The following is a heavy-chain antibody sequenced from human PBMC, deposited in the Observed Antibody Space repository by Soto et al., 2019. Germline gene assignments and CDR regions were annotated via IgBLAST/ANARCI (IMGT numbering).Heavy chain of an antibody. V-gene: IGHV3-30*18. CDR2: ISHDGSNK. J-gene: IGHJ1*01. CDR3: AKQYFQH. CDR1: GFTFSSYG. Sequence: QVQLVESGGGVVQPGRSLRLSCAASGFTFSSYGMHWVRQAPGKGLEWVAVISHDGSNKYYADSVKGRFTISRDNSKNTLYLQMNSLRAEDTAVYHCAKQYFQHWGLGTLVTVST.